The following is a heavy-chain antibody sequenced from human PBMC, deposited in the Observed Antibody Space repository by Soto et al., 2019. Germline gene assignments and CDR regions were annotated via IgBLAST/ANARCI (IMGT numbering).Heavy chain of an antibody. D-gene: IGHD3-22*01. CDR1: GYTFNSYG. Sequence: ASVKVSCKXSGYTFNSYGISWVRQSPGQGLEWMGWISAYNGNTNYAQKLPGRVTTTTDTSTSTAYMELRSLRSDDTAVYYCARLPLTLTYYYDRSGYLHSLFAYYYGMDVWGKGTTVTVS. CDR3: ARLPLTLTYYYDRSGYLHSLFAYYYGMDV. V-gene: IGHV1-18*04. J-gene: IGHJ6*04. CDR2: ISAYNGNT.